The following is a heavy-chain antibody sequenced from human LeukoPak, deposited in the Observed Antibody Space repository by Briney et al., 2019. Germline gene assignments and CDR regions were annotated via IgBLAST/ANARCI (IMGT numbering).Heavy chain of an antibody. CDR2: ISSSSSTI. CDR1: GFTFSSYS. J-gene: IGHJ4*02. CDR3: ARMGCSSTSCYTPTFDY. V-gene: IGHV3-48*01. Sequence: GGSLRLSCAASGFTFSSYSMNWVRQAPGAGLEWVSYISSSSSTIYYADSVKGRFTISRDNAKNSLYLQMNSLRAEDTAVYYCARMGCSSTSCYTPTFDYWGQGTLVTVSS. D-gene: IGHD2-2*02.